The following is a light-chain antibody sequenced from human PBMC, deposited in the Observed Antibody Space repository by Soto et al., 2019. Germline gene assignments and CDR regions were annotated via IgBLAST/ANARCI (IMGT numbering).Light chain of an antibody. J-gene: IGLJ1*01. Sequence: QSVLTQPASVSGSPGQSITISCTGTSSDVGAYDYVSWYQQHPGEVPTLMIFDVSDRPSGVSNRFSGSKSGNTASLTISGLHAEDEADYYCSSFTTSTSYVFGTGTKLTVL. CDR3: SSFTTSTSYV. CDR2: DVS. V-gene: IGLV2-14*03. CDR1: SSDVGAYDY.